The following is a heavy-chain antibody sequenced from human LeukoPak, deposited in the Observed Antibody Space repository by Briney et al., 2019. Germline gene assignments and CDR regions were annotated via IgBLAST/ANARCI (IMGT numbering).Heavy chain of an antibody. V-gene: IGHV4-4*07. D-gene: IGHD3-22*01. Sequence: SETLSLTCTVSGGSISSYYWSWIRQPAGKGLQWIGRIYTSGSTNYNPSLKSRVTMSVDTSKNQFSLKLTSVTAADTAVYYCARAYYDTSGYPGWYFDLWGRGTLVTVSS. CDR2: IYTSGST. CDR1: GGSISSYY. J-gene: IGHJ2*01. CDR3: ARAYYDTSGYPGWYFDL.